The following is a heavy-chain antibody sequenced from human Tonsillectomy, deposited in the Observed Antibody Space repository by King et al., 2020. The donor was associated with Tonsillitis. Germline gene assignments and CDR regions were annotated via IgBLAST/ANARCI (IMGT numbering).Heavy chain of an antibody. V-gene: IGHV3-23*04. CDR1: GFTFSSYA. Sequence: VQLVESGGGLVQPGGSLRLSCAASGFTFSSYAMSWVRQAPGKGLEWVSVISGSGGSTYYADSVKGRFTISRDNSKNTLYLQMNSLRAEDTAVYYCANASGGYGAGGYYSYYYYGMDVWGQGTTVTVSS. J-gene: IGHJ6*02. D-gene: IGHD3-10*01. CDR2: ISGSGGST. CDR3: ANASGGYGAGGYYSYYYYGMDV.